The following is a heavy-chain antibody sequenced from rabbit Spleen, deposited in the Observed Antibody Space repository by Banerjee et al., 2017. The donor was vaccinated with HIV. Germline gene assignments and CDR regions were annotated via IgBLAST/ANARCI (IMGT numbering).Heavy chain of an antibody. J-gene: IGHJ4*01. D-gene: IGHD4-1*01. V-gene: IGHV1S40*01. CDR2: IAGSSSGFT. CDR1: GFSFSNSEY. CDR3: ARDLAGVIGWNFSL. Sequence: QSLEESGGDLVKSGASLTLSCTASGFSFSNSEYMCWVRQAPGKGLEWISCIAGSSSGFTYSATWAKGRFTCSKTSSTTVTLQMTSLTAADTATYFCARDLAGVIGWNFSLWGPGTLVTVS.